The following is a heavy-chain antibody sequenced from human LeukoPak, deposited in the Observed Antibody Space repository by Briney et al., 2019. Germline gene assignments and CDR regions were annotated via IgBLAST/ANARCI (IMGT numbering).Heavy chain of an antibody. CDR3: ATEWGNYDYVWGSYRPYYFDY. D-gene: IGHD3-16*02. V-gene: IGHV3-23*01. J-gene: IGHJ4*02. CDR1: GFTFSSYA. Sequence: GGSLRLSCAASGFTFSSYAMSWVRQAPGKGLEWVSAISGSGGSTYYADSVKGRFTISRDNSKNTLYLQMNSLRAEDTAVYYCATEWGNYDYVWGSYRPYYFDYWGQGTLVTVSS. CDR2: ISGSGGST.